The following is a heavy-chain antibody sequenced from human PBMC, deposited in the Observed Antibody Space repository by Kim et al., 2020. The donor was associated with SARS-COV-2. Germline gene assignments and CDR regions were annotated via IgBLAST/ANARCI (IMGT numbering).Heavy chain of an antibody. D-gene: IGHD6-19*01. CDR1: GFTFSSYG. J-gene: IGHJ4*02. CDR2: ISYDGSNK. CDR3: ARDLAVANLKLFDY. Sequence: GGSLRLSCAASGFTFSSYGMHWVRQAPGKGLEWAAVISYDGSNKYYADSVKGRFTISRDNSKNTLYLQMNSLRAEDTAVYYCARDLAVANLKLFDYWGQGTLVTVSS. V-gene: IGHV3-33*05.